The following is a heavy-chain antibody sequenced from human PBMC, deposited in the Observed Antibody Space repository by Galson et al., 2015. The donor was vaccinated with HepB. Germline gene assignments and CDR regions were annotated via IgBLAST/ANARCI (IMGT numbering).Heavy chain of an antibody. V-gene: IGHV3-30*04. D-gene: IGHD3-22*01. Sequence: SLRLSCAASGFTFSSYAMHWVRQAPGKGLEWVAVISYDGSNKYYADSVKGRFTISRDNSKNTLYLQMNSLRAEDTAVYYCARTMIVVVQGGAFDIWGQGTMVTVSS. CDR1: GFTFSSYA. CDR2: ISYDGSNK. CDR3: ARTMIVVVQGGAFDI. J-gene: IGHJ3*02.